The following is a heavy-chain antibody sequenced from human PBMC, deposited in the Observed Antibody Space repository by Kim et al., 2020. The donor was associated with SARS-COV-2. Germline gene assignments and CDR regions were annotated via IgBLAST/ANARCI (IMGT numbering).Heavy chain of an antibody. V-gene: IGHV3-21*01. J-gene: IGHJ5*02. CDR1: GFTFSSYS. D-gene: IGHD5-18*01. Sequence: GGSLRLSCAASGFTFSSYSMNWVRQAPGKGLEWVSSISSSSSYIYYADSVKGRFTISRDNAKNSLYLQMNSLRAEDTAVYYCARAPRAGYTYGNRFDLWGQGTLVTLTT. CDR3: ARAPRAGYTYGNRFDL. CDR2: ISSSSSYI.